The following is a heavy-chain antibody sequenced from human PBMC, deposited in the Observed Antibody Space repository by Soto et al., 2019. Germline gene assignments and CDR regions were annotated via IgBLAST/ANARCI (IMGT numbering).Heavy chain of an antibody. J-gene: IGHJ4*02. CDR1: GFTYSSNG. Sequence: PGGSLRLSCVGSGFTYSSNGMTWVRRAPGKGLEWVGNIRQDGSEKNYVDSVKGRFTISRDNAKNSLYLQMNSLRAEDTAVYYCAREIVVARGASYFDYWGPGTLVTVSS. D-gene: IGHD2-2*01. CDR2: IRQDGSEK. CDR3: AREIVVARGASYFDY. V-gene: IGHV3-7*04.